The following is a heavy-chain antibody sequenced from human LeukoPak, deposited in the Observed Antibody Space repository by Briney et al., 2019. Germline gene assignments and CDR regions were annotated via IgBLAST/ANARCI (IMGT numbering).Heavy chain of an antibody. J-gene: IGHJ6*03. CDR3: ARGPLGYCSGGSCSHYMDV. Sequence: PGGSLRLSCAASGFTFSSYAMSWVRQAPGKGLEWVSAISGSGGSTYYADSVKGRFTISRDNAKNTLYLQMNSLRAEDTAVYYCARGPLGYCSGGSCSHYMDVWGKGTTVTVSS. V-gene: IGHV3-23*01. CDR2: ISGSGGST. CDR1: GFTFSSYA. D-gene: IGHD2-15*01.